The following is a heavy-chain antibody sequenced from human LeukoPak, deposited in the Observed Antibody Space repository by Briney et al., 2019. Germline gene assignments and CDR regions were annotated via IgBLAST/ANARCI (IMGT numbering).Heavy chain of an antibody. Sequence: SETLSLTCIVSGGSVSSYYWSWIRQPPGKGLEWIGYIYYSGSTNYNPSLKSRVTISLDTSKNRFSLKLSSVTAADTAVYFCARGVTFGGVIVPAFDIWGEGTMVTVSS. D-gene: IGHD3-16*02. CDR1: GGSVSSYY. V-gene: IGHV4-59*08. CDR2: IYYSGST. CDR3: ARGVTFGGVIVPAFDI. J-gene: IGHJ3*02.